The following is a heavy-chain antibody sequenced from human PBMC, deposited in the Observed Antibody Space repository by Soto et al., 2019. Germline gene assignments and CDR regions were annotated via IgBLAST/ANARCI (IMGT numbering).Heavy chain of an antibody. CDR3: ARAGTDYGDYASSSGYYYYMDV. V-gene: IGHV1-69*02. CDR1: GGTFSSYT. D-gene: IGHD4-17*01. Sequence: QVQLVQSGAEVKKPGSSVKVSCKASGGTFSSYTISWVRQAPGQGLEWMGRIIPILGIANYAQKFQGRVTITEDKSTSTAYMELSSLRSEDTAVYYCARAGTDYGDYASSSGYYYYMDVWGKGTTVTVSS. CDR2: IIPILGIA. J-gene: IGHJ6*03.